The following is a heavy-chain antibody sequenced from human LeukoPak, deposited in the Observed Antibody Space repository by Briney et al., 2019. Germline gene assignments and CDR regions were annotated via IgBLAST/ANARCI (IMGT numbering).Heavy chain of an antibody. V-gene: IGHV4-34*01. CDR1: GGSFSGYY. D-gene: IGHD3-22*01. Sequence: SETLSLTCAVYGGSFSGYYWSWIRQPPGKGLEWIGEINHSGSTNYNPSLKSRVTISVDTSKNQFSLKLSSVTAADTAVYYCAREGGFYDSSAHIDYWGQGTLVTVSS. CDR2: INHSGST. J-gene: IGHJ4*02. CDR3: AREGGFYDSSAHIDY.